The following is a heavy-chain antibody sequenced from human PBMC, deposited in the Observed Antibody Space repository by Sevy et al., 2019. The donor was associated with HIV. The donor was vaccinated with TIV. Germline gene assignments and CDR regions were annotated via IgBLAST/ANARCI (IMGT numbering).Heavy chain of an antibody. V-gene: IGHV3-30-3*01. CDR1: GFTFSSYA. CDR3: ARPKYYYGSGSSTDAFDI. J-gene: IGHJ3*02. CDR2: ISYDGSNK. Sequence: GGSLRLSCAASGFTFSSYAMHWVRQAPGKGLEWVAVISYDGSNKYYADSVKGRFTISRDNSKNTLYLQMNSLRAEDTAVYYCARPKYYYGSGSSTDAFDIWGQGTMVTVSS. D-gene: IGHD3-10*01.